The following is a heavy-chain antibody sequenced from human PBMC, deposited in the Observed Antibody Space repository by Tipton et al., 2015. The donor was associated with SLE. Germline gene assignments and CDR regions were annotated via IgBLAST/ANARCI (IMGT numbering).Heavy chain of an antibody. CDR2: INHRGST. D-gene: IGHD3-22*01. Sequence: TLSLTCSVSGDYITSGSYYWGWIRQTPGKGLEWIGEINHRGSTNFNPSLKSRVTISQDTSKNQFSLTLRSVTAADTAVYFCARGYPYYYDNSGYRDYFDYWGQGTLVTVSS. V-gene: IGHV4-39*07. J-gene: IGHJ4*02. CDR3: ARGYPYYYDNSGYRDYFDY. CDR1: GDYITSGSYY.